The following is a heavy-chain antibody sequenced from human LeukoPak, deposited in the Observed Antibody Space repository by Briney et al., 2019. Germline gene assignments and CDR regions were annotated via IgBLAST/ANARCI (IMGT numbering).Heavy chain of an antibody. D-gene: IGHD3-10*01. CDR2: IYHSGST. CDR1: GGSISSSNW. J-gene: IGHJ5*02. V-gene: IGHV4-4*02. Sequence: NTSGTLSLTCAVSGGSISSSNWWSWVRQPPGKGLEWIGEIYHSGSTNYNPSLKSRVTISVDKSKNQFSLKLSSVTAADTAVYYCARKTGELLNPNWFDPWGQGTLVTVSS. CDR3: ARKTGELLNPNWFDP.